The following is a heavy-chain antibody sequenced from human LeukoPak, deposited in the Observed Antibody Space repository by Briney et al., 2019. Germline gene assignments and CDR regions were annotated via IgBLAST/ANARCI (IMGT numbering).Heavy chain of an antibody. Sequence: GGSLRLSCAASGFTFSSYAMSWVRQAPGKGLEWVSAISGSGGSTYYVDSVKGRFTISRDNSKNTLYLQMNSVRAEDTAVYYCAKRQLRGGNSAWFDPWGQGTLVTVSS. CDR1: GFTFSSYA. V-gene: IGHV3-23*01. CDR2: ISGSGGST. CDR3: AKRQLRGGNSAWFDP. J-gene: IGHJ5*02. D-gene: IGHD4-23*01.